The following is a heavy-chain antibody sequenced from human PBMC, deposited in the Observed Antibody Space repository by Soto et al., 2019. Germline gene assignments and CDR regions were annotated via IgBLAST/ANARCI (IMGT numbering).Heavy chain of an antibody. CDR3: AKGGGYCSGGSCNVSPGSD. V-gene: IGHV3-23*01. D-gene: IGHD2-15*01. CDR2: ISGGGGST. J-gene: IGHJ4*02. Sequence: EVQLLESGGGLVQPGESLRLSCAASGFTFRGHAMSWVRQVPGKGLEWVSAISGGGGSTYYADSVKGRFTISRDNSKNTLFLQMNSLRAEDTAIYHCAKGGGYCSGGSCNVSPGSDWGQGTLVTVSS. CDR1: GFTFRGHA.